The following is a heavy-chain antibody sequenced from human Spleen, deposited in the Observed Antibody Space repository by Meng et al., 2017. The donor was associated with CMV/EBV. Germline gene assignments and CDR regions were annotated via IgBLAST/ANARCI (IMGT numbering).Heavy chain of an antibody. CDR1: GGSFSGYY. J-gene: IGHJ4*02. Sequence: SETLSLTCDVYGGSFSGYYWSWIRQPPGKGLEWIAEINHSGSTNYNPSLKSRVTISVDTSKNQFSLKLRSVTAADTAVYYCARPRYTTSSPFDYWGQGTLVTSPQ. V-gene: IGHV4-34*01. CDR3: ARPRYTTSSPFDY. D-gene: IGHD6-6*01. CDR2: INHSGST.